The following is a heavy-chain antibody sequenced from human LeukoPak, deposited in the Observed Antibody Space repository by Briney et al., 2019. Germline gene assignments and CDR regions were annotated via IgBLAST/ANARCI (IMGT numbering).Heavy chain of an antibody. CDR2: INWNGDST. J-gene: IGHJ4*02. V-gene: IGHV3-20*04. CDR1: GFTFDDYG. Sequence: GGSLRLSCAASGFTFDDYGMSWVRQAPGKGLEWVSGINWNGDSTDYADSVKGRFTISRDNAKNSLYLQMNSLRAEDTALYYCARTVVTGIKHSFDYWGQGTLVTVSS. CDR3: ARTVVTGIKHSFDY. D-gene: IGHD4-23*01.